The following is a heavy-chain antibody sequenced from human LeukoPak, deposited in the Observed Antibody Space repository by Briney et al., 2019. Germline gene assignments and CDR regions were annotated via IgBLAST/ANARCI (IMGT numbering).Heavy chain of an antibody. CDR3: ARALYDYVWGSYPTY. J-gene: IGHJ4*02. V-gene: IGHV4-34*01. CDR2: INHSGST. Sequence: PSETLSLTCVVYGGSFSGYYWSWIHQPPGKGLEWIGEINHSGSTNYNPSLKSRVTISVDTSKNQFSLKLSSVTAADTAVYYCARALYDYVWGSYPTYWGQGTLVTVSS. D-gene: IGHD3-16*02. CDR1: GGSFSGYY.